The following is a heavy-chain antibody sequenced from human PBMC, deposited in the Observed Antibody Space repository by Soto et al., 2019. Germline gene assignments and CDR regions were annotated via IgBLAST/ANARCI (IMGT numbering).Heavy chain of an antibody. CDR2: ISYSGSNK. D-gene: IGHD5-18*01. CDR1: GFTFSSYS. V-gene: IGHV3-30*18. J-gene: IGHJ5*02. CDR3: AKEENSYGYAGFDP. Sequence: GGSLRLSCAASGFTFSSYSRNWVRQAPGKGLEWVAYISYSGSNKYYADFVNGLFTISRDNSKNSLYLQMYILRAEDTVVYYCAKEENSYGYAGFDPWGQGTLVTVSS.